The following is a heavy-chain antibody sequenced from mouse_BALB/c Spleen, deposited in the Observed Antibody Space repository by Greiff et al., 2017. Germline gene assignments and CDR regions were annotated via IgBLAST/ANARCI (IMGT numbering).Heavy chain of an antibody. J-gene: IGHJ1*01. Sequence: EVQVVESGGGLVQPGGSRKLSCAASGFTFSSFGMHWVRQAPEKGLEWVAYISSGSSTIYYADTVKGRFTISRDNPKNTLFLQMTSLRSEDTAMYYCARDGYFPYWYFDVWGAGTTVTVSS. D-gene: IGHD2-3*01. CDR2: ISSGSSTI. V-gene: IGHV5-17*02. CDR3: ARDGYFPYWYFDV. CDR1: GFTFSSFG.